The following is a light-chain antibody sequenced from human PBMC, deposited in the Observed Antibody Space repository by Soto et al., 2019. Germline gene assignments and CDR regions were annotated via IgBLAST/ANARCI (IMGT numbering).Light chain of an antibody. J-gene: IGKJ2*01. Sequence: DIQMTQSPSSLSASVGDRVTITCQASQDISNYLNWYQQKPGKAPKLLIYDASNLETGVPSRFSGSGSGTDFTFTISSLQPEDIATYSCQQYDNLPRTFGQGTKLEMK. CDR1: QDISNY. CDR2: DAS. CDR3: QQYDNLPRT. V-gene: IGKV1-33*01.